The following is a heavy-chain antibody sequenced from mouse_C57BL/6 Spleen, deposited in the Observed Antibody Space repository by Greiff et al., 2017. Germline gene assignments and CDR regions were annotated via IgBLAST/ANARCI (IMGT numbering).Heavy chain of an antibody. CDR1: GYTFTGYW. CDR3: ARSLYGSSFSYFDY. V-gene: IGHV1-9*01. CDR2: ILPGSGSN. J-gene: IGHJ2*01. D-gene: IGHD1-1*01. Sequence: QVQLQQSGAELMKPGASVKLSCKATGYTFTGYWIEWVKQRPGHGLEWIGEILPGSGSNNYHEKFKGKATFTADTSSNTAYMQLSSLTTEDSAIYYCARSLYGSSFSYFDYWGQGTTLTVSS.